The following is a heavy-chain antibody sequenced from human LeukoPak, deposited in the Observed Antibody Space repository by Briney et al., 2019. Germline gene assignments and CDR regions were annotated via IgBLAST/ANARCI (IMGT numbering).Heavy chain of an antibody. CDR3: ARGSLTGYDSSGYITPARFDL. D-gene: IGHD3-22*01. Sequence: PGGSLRLSCVASGFIFSSYEMHWVRQAPGKGLEWVSYITSSRSTLHYADSVEGRFTISRDNAKNSLYLQMNSLRAEDTAVYYCARGSLTGYDSSGYITPARFDLWGQGTLVTVSS. CDR1: GFIFSSYE. J-gene: IGHJ4*02. V-gene: IGHV3-48*03. CDR2: ITSSRSTL.